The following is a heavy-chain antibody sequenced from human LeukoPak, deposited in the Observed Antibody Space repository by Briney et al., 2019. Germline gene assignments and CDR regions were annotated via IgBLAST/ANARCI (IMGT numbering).Heavy chain of an antibody. Sequence: GGSLRLSCAASGFTFTTNWMTWVRQAPGKGLEWVATINQDGSEKYYVDSVKGRFTISRDNAKNSLFLQMNSLRAEDTAVYYCARDRITDFWSGYYTNYFDYWGQGTLVTASS. CDR3: ARDRITDFWSGYYTNYFDY. V-gene: IGHV3-7*01. J-gene: IGHJ4*02. CDR1: GFTFTTNW. CDR2: INQDGSEK. D-gene: IGHD3-3*01.